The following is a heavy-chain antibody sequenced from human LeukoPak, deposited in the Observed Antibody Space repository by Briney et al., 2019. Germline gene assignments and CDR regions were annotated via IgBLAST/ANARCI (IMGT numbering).Heavy chain of an antibody. CDR3: ASRAGGYDHGMDV. Sequence: ASVKVSCKASGYTFTYYGMHWVRQAPGQRPEWMGWIDGGNGNIEYSQKFQGRLSITRDTSATTDFMELSSLRSEDPAVYYCASRAGGYDHGMDVWGQGTTVTVSS. V-gene: IGHV1-3*01. CDR2: IDGGNGNI. CDR1: GYTFTYYG. D-gene: IGHD3-16*01. J-gene: IGHJ6*02.